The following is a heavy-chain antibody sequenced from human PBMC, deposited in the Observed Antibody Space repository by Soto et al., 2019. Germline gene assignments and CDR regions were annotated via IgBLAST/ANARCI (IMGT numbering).Heavy chain of an antibody. V-gene: IGHV4-59*08. J-gene: IGHJ6*03. Sequence: SETVSLTCTVSGGSISSYYWSWIRQPPGKGLEWIGYIYYSGSTNYNPSLKSRVTISVDTSKNQFSLKLSSVTAADTAVYYCARLRDYGSGSYPSYYYYYMDVWGKGTTVTVSS. CDR1: GGSISSYY. CDR3: ARLRDYGSGSYPSYYYYYMDV. D-gene: IGHD3-10*01. CDR2: IYYSGST.